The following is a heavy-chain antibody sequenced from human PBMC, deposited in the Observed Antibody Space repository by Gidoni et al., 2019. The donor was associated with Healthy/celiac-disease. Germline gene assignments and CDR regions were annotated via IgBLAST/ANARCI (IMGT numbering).Heavy chain of an antibody. D-gene: IGHD6-19*01. Sequence: QVQLVESGGGLVKPGGSLRLSCAASGFTFSTYYMSWIRQAPGKGLEWFSYISSSGSTIYYADSVKGRFTISRDNAKNSLYLQMNSLRAEDTAVYYCARDAKPLNQWLAQGHAFDIWGQGTMVTVSS. CDR2: ISSSGSTI. V-gene: IGHV3-11*01. J-gene: IGHJ3*02. CDR3: ARDAKPLNQWLAQGHAFDI. CDR1: GFTFSTYY.